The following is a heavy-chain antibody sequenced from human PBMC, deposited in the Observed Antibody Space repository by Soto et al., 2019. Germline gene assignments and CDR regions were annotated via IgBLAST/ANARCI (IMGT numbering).Heavy chain of an antibody. CDR3: ARDYDGCEY. V-gene: IGHV4-4*02. J-gene: IGHJ4*02. D-gene: IGHD3-16*01. Sequence: SETLSLTCDVSSVSITSSNWWTWVRQPPGKGLEWLGKISHSGTVNYNATLRSRVTISVDKPKNQLSLKLMSVTAADTAVYYCARDYDGCEYWGPGSLVTGSS. CDR2: ISHSGTV. CDR1: SVSITSSNW.